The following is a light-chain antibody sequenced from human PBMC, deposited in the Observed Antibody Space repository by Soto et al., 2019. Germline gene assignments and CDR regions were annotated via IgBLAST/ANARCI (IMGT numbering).Light chain of an antibody. CDR3: QQLSSYPLT. CDR2: GAS. CDR1: QGIRTL. J-gene: IGKJ4*01. Sequence: DIQLTQSPSFLSASVGDRVTITCRASQGIRTLLAWYQQEPGKAPKVLIYGASTLQSGVPPRFSGSGSGTEFALTIDSLQPEDSATYYCQQLSSYPLTFGGGTKVEIK. V-gene: IGKV1-9*01.